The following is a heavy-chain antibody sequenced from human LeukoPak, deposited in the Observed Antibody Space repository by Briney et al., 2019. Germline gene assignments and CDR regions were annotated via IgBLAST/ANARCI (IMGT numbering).Heavy chain of an antibody. D-gene: IGHD3-10*01. CDR3: AHRGDITMVRGVSPIRGWFDP. J-gene: IGHJ5*02. V-gene: IGHV2-5*01. Sequence: VSGPTLVKPTQTLTLTCTFSGFSLSTSGVGVGWIRQPPGKALGWLAVIYWNDDKRYSPVLKSRLTITKDTSKNQVVLTMTNMDPVDTATYYCAHRGDITMVRGVSPIRGWFDPWGQGTLVTVSS. CDR1: GFSLSTSGVG. CDR2: IYWNDDK.